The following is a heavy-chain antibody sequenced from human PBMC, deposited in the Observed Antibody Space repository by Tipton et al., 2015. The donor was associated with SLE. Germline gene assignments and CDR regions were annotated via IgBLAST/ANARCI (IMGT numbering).Heavy chain of an antibody. V-gene: IGHV3-48*03. CDR1: GFTFSSYE. CDR3: APGGGGDY. Sequence: SLRLSCAASGFTFSSYEMNWVRQAPGKGLEWISYISSNGITIYYTDSVKGRFTISRDNAKNSLYLQMSSLRAEDTAVYYCAPGGGGDYWGQGPLVTVSS. J-gene: IGHJ4*02. CDR2: ISSNGITI. D-gene: IGHD2-15*01.